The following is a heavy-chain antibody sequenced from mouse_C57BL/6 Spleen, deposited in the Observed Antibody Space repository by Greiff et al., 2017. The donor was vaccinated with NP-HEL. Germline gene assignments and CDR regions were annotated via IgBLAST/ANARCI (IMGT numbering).Heavy chain of an antibody. Sequence: DVMLVESGGGLVKPGGSLKLSCAASGFTFSSYAMSWVRQTPEKRLEWVATISDGGSYTYYPDNVKGRFTISRDNAKNNLYLQMSHLKSEDTAMYYCARDYYGRSHYFDYWGQGTTLTVSS. CDR3: ARDYYGRSHYFDY. D-gene: IGHD1-1*01. CDR2: ISDGGSYT. CDR1: GFTFSSYA. J-gene: IGHJ2*01. V-gene: IGHV5-4*01.